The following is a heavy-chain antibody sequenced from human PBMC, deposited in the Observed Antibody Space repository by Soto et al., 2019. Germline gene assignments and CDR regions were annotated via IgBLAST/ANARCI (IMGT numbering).Heavy chain of an antibody. J-gene: IGHJ4*02. D-gene: IGHD3-16*01. CDR3: ARICFLGQGAF. CDR1: GLTFSTW. CDR2: ISVEGTVT. Sequence: EVQLVESGGGLVQPGGSLRLSCATSGLTFSTWIHWVRQAPGEGLVWVSRISVEGTVTDYAESVKGRFTVSRYIAKSTVFLQMYSLRVEYTVVYYCARICFLGQGAFWGQGILMTVSS. V-gene: IGHV3-74*01.